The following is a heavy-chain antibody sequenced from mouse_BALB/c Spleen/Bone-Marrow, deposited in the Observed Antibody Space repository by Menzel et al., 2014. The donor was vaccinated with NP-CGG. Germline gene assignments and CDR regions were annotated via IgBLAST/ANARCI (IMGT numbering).Heavy chain of an antibody. CDR2: INPTTGYT. J-gene: IGHJ3*01. D-gene: IGHD1-1*01. V-gene: IGHV1-7*01. Sequence: QVQLQQSGAELAKPGASVKMSCKASGYTFTSYWMHWVKQRPGQGLEWIGYINPTTGYTDYNQKFKDKATLTADKSSSTSYMQLSILTAEDAAVYYCARRAYGSGYGFAYWGQGTLVTVSA. CDR1: GYTFTSYW. CDR3: ARRAYGSGYGFAY.